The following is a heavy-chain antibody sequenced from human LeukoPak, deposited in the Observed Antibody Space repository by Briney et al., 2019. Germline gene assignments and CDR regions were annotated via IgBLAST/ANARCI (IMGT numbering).Heavy chain of an antibody. CDR3: ARRDGVTIDY. CDR1: GFSFTNYW. CDR2: IYPGDSDS. V-gene: IGHV5-51*01. J-gene: IGHJ4*02. Sequence: GESLKISCKASGFSFTNYWIGWVRQMPGKGLEWMGIIYPGDSDSRYSPSFQGQVTISADRSISTTYLQWSSLKASDTAMYYCARRDGVTIDYWGQGTLVTVSS. D-gene: IGHD4-17*01.